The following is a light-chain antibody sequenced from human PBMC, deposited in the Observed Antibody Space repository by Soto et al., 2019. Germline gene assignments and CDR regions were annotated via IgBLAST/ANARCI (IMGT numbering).Light chain of an antibody. V-gene: IGLV2-14*01. Sequence: QSVLTQPASVSGSPGRSITISCTGTSSDVGGYNYVSWYQQHPGKATKLMIYEVSNRPSGVSNRFSGSKSGNTASLTISGLQAEDEADYYCSSYTSSSTLGVFGTGTKVTVL. CDR1: SSDVGGYNY. CDR3: SSYTSSSTLGV. J-gene: IGLJ1*01. CDR2: EVS.